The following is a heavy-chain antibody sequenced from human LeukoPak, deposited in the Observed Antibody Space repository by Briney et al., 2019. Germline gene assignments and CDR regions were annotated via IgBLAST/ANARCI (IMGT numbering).Heavy chain of an antibody. CDR2: ISGDGGST. D-gene: IGHD6-6*01. V-gene: IGHV3-43*02. CDR1: GFTFDDYA. Sequence: PGGSLRLSCAASGFTFDDYAMHWVRQAPGKGLEWVSLISGDGGSTYYADSVKGRFTISRDNSKNSLYLQMNSLRTEATALYYCAETEEYSSSSHAFDYWGQGTLVTVSS. J-gene: IGHJ4*02. CDR3: AETEEYSSSSHAFDY.